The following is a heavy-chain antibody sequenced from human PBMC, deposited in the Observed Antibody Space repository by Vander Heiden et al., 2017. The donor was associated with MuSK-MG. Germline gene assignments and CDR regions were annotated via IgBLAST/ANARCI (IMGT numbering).Heavy chain of an antibody. D-gene: IGHD2-2*01. CDR1: GGSFSGYY. J-gene: IGHJ4*02. CDR2: INHSGST. V-gene: IGHV4-34*01. Sequence: QVQLQQWGAGLLKPSETLSLTCAVYGGSFSGYYWSWIRQPPGKGLEWIGEINHSGSTNYNPPLKSRVTISVDTSKNQFSLKLSSVTAADTAVYYCARGPGIVVVPAAMGTWFDYWGQGTLGTVSS. CDR3: ARGPGIVVVPAAMGTWFDY.